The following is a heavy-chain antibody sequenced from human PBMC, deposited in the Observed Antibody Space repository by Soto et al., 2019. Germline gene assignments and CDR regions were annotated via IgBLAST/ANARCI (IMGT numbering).Heavy chain of an antibody. CDR1: GGTFSSYA. Sequence: QVQLVQSGAEVKKPGSSIKVSCKASGGTFSSYAFSWVRQAPGQGRERMGGIIPMYGAADYAQKFQGRVTITADESTSTASLDLTSLRSEDTAVYYCARDHVIPVTGTLNWFDLWGQGTLVTVSS. J-gene: IGHJ5*02. CDR2: IIPMYGAA. D-gene: IGHD6-19*01. CDR3: ARDHVIPVTGTLNWFDL. V-gene: IGHV1-69*01.